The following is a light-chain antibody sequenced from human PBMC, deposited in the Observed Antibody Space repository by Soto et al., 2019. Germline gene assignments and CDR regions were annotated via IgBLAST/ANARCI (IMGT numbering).Light chain of an antibody. CDR3: SSYTSSSPRV. J-gene: IGLJ1*01. CDR1: SRDVGGYNY. Sequence: QSALTQPASVSGSPGQSITISCTGTSRDVGGYNYVSWYQQHPGKAPKLMIYDVSNRPSGVSNRFSGSKSGNTASLTISGLQAEDEADYYCSSYTSSSPRVFGTGTKRTVL. V-gene: IGLV2-14*01. CDR2: DVS.